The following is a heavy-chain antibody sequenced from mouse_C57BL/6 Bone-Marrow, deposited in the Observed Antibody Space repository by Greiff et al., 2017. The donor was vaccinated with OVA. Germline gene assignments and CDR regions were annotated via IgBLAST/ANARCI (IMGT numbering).Heavy chain of an antibody. V-gene: IGHV14-4*01. D-gene: IGHD1-1*01. CDR3: TTVTTVTNGGY. CDR2: IDPENGDT. CDR1: GFNIKDDY. Sequence: VQLQQSGAELVRPGASVKLSCTASGFNIKDDYMHWVKQRPEQGLEWIGWIDPENGDTEYASKFQGKATITADTSSNTAYLQLSILTSEDTAVYYCTTVTTVTNGGYWGQGTTLTVSS. J-gene: IGHJ2*01.